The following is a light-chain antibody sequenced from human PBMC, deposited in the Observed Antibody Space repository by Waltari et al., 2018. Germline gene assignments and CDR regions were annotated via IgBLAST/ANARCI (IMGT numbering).Light chain of an antibody. CDR3: QAWDRDTYV. V-gene: IGLV3-1*01. Sequence: SYDLTQPPSVSVSPGQTAIIPCSGHKLGDKSVCWYQQKPGQSPVLILYYGSKRPSGIPGRFSGSNSGNTATLANSGTQAMDEADYYCQAWDRDTYVFGAGTKVTVL. CDR2: YGS. CDR1: KLGDKS. J-gene: IGLJ1*01.